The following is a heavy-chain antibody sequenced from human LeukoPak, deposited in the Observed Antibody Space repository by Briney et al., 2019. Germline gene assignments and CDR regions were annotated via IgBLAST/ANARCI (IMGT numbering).Heavy chain of an antibody. J-gene: IGHJ3*02. CDR2: IYYSGST. CDR1: GGSISSSSYY. CDR3: ARVYHPYYYDSSGYRDAFDI. V-gene: IGHV4-39*01. Sequence: PETLSLTCTVSGGSISSSSYYWGWIRQPPGKGLEWIGSIYYSGSTYYNPSLKSRVTISVDTSKNQFSLKLSSVTAADTAVYYCARVYHPYYYDSSGYRDAFDIWGQGTMVTVSS. D-gene: IGHD3-22*01.